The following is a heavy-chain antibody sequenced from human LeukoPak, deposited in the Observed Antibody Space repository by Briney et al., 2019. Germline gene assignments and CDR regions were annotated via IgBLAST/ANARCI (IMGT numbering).Heavy chain of an antibody. CDR2: TYHSGST. CDR3: ARDPSGSSGWRTRGPGYFDY. J-gene: IGHJ4*02. CDR1: GGSISSGGYY. Sequence: SQTLSLTCTVSGGSISSGGYYWSWIRQPPGKGLEWIGYTYHSGSTYYNPSLKSRVTISVDRSKNQFSLKLSSVTAADTAVYYCARDPSGSSGWRTRGPGYFDYWGQGTLVTVSS. V-gene: IGHV4-30-2*01. D-gene: IGHD6-19*01.